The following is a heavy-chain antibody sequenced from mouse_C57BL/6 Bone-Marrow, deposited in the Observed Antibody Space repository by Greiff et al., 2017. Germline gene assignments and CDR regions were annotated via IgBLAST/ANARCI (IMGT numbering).Heavy chain of an antibody. J-gene: IGHJ4*01. CDR2: ISDGGSYT. D-gene: IGHD2-4*01. Sequence: EVQLVESGGGLVKPGGSLKLSCAASGFTFSSYAMSWVRQTPEKRLEWVATISDGGSYTYSPDNVKGRFTISRDNAKNNLYLQRSHLKSEDTAMYYCARGYDYAEDYAMDYWGQGTSVTVSS. CDR3: ARGYDYAEDYAMDY. V-gene: IGHV5-4*01. CDR1: GFTFSSYA.